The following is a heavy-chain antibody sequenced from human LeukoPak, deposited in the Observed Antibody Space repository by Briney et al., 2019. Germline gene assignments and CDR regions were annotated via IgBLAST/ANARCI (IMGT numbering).Heavy chain of an antibody. Sequence: SETLSLTCTVSGGSISSSSYYWGWIRQPPGKGLEWIGSIYYSGSTYYNPSLKSRVTISVDTSKNQFSLKLSSVTAADTAVYYCARRPPGVGGGGYWGQGTLVTVSS. V-gene: IGHV4-39*01. CDR3: ARRPPGVGGGGY. J-gene: IGHJ4*02. D-gene: IGHD1-26*01. CDR2: IYYSGST. CDR1: GGSISSSSYY.